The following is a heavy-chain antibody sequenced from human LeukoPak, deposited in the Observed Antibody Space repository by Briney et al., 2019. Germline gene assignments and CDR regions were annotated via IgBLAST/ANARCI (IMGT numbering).Heavy chain of an antibody. CDR2: INHSGST. CDR3: ARGRGYDYVWGSYRSRYFDY. V-gene: IGHV4-34*01. J-gene: IGHJ4*02. D-gene: IGHD3-16*02. CDR1: GGSFSGYY. Sequence: PETLSLTCAVYGGSFSGYYWSWIRQPPGKGLEWIGEINHSGSTNYNPSLKSRVTISVDTSKNQFSLKLSSATAADTAVYYCARGRGYDYVWGSYRSRYFDYWGQGTLVTVSS.